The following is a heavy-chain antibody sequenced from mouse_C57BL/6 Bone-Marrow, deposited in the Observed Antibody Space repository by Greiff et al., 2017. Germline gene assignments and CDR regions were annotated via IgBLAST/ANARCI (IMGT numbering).Heavy chain of an antibody. CDR2: SRNKANDYTT. CDR1: GFTFSDFY. CDR3: ARDTVGAWFAY. Sequence: EVNVVESGGGLVQSGRSLRLSCATSGFTFSDFYMEWVRQAPGKGLEWIAASRNKANDYTTEYSASVKGRFIVSRDTSQSILYLQMNALRAEDTAIYYCARDTVGAWFAYCGQGTLVTVSA. V-gene: IGHV7-1*01. J-gene: IGHJ3*01.